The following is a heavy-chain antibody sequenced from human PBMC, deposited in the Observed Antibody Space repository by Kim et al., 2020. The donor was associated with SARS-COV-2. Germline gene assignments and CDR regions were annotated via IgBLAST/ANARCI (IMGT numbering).Heavy chain of an antibody. J-gene: IGHJ6*02. CDR3: ARWRDVRDYYGSGTYGMDV. V-gene: IGHV4-31*03. D-gene: IGHD3-10*01. Sequence: SETLSLTCTVSGGSISSGGYYWSWIRQHPGKGLEWIGYIYYSGSTYYNPSLNSRVTISVDTSKNQFSLKLSSVTAADTAVYYCARWRDVRDYYGSGTYGMDVWGQGTTVTVSS. CDR2: IYYSGST. CDR1: GGSISSGGYY.